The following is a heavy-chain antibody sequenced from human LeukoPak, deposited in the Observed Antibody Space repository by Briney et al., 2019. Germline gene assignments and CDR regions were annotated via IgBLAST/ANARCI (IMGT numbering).Heavy chain of an antibody. Sequence: GGSLRLSCAASGFTFSSYAMSWVRQAPGKGLEWVLAISGSGGSTYYADSVKGRFTISRDNSKNTLYLQMNSLRAEDTAVYYCAKDPPYSGSLTPDYWGQGTLVTVSS. CDR2: ISGSGGST. D-gene: IGHD6-13*01. CDR1: GFTFSSYA. V-gene: IGHV3-23*01. CDR3: AKDPPYSGSLTPDY. J-gene: IGHJ4*02.